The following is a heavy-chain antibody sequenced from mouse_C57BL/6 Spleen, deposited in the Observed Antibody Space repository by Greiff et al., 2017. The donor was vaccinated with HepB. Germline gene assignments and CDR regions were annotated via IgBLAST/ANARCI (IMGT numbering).Heavy chain of an antibody. CDR1: GYTFTDYY. J-gene: IGHJ2*01. CDR2: INPNNGGT. CDR3: ARGRLALDY. Sequence: EVQLQQSGPELVKPGASVKISCKASGYTFTDYYMNWVKQSPGKSLEWIGDINPNNGGTSYNQKFKGKATLTVDKSSSTAYMELRSLTSEDSAVYYCARGRLALDYWGQGTTLTVSS. V-gene: IGHV1-26*01.